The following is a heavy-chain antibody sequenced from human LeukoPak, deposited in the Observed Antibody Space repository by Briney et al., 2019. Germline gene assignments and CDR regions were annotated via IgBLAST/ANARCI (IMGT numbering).Heavy chain of an antibody. J-gene: IGHJ6*03. D-gene: IGHD4-17*01. CDR1: GGTFSSYA. CDR3: ARTYGDYVSYYYYYMDV. V-gene: IGHV1-69*06. Sequence: SVKVSCKASGGTFSSYAISWVRQAPGQGLEWMGGIIPIFGAANYAQKFQGRVTITADKSTSTAYMELSSLRSEDTAVYYCARTYGDYVSYYYYYMDVWGKGTTVTVSS. CDR2: IIPIFGAA.